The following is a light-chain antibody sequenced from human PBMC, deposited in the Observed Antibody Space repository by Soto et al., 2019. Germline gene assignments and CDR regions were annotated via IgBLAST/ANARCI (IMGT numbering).Light chain of an antibody. V-gene: IGKV1-9*01. CDR1: QGINIF. CDR2: AAS. CDR3: QQRYSYPCT. Sequence: DIQLTQSPSFLSASVGDRVTITCRASQGINIFLAWFQQKPGKAPNLLIPAASTLQSGVPSRFSGSGSETEFTLTTTSLQPEDSATYYCQQRYSYPCTFSQGTKVEIK. J-gene: IGKJ2*01.